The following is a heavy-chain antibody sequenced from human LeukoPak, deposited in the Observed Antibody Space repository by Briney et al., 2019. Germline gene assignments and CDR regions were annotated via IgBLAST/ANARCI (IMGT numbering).Heavy chain of an antibody. D-gene: IGHD2-2*01. CDR3: ARGSGQLNYYYYYYMDV. J-gene: IGHJ6*03. V-gene: IGHV4-34*01. CDR2: INHSGST. CDR1: GGSFSGYY. Sequence: SETLSLTCAVYGGSFSGYYWSWICQPPGKGLEWIGEINHSGSTNYNPSLKSRVTISVDTSKNQFSLKLSSVTAADTAVYYCARGSGQLNYYYYYYMDVWGKGTTVTVSS.